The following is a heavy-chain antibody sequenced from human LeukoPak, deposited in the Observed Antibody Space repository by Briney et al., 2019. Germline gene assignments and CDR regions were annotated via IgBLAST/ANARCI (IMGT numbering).Heavy chain of an antibody. J-gene: IGHJ2*01. CDR3: TKDVFDFGGYFEL. CDR2: ISWNSGSI. Sequence: GGSLRLSCEGSGFIFEDYAMHWLRQAPGKGLEWVSGISWNSGSIGYADSVKGRFTISGDNAKNSLYLQMNSLRTEDTAFYYCTKDVFDFGGYFELWGRGTLVTVSS. V-gene: IGHV3-9*01. CDR1: GFIFEDYA. D-gene: IGHD3-16*01.